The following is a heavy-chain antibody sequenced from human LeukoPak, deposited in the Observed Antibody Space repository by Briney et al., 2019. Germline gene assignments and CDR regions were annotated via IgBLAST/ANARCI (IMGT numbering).Heavy chain of an antibody. V-gene: IGHV3-23*01. D-gene: IGHD5-18*01. Sequence: QSGGSLRLSCAASGFTFSNFGMSWVRQAPGKGLEWVSVISGSGGSTYYADSVKGRFTISRDNSKNSLYLQMNRLRAEDTAVYYCARRATTERGHSYGLDYWGQGTLVTVSS. CDR1: GFTFSNFG. CDR2: ISGSGGST. CDR3: ARRATTERGHSYGLDY. J-gene: IGHJ4*02.